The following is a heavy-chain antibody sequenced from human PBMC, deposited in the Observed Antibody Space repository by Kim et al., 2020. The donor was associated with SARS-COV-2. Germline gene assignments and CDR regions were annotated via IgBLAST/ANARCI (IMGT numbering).Heavy chain of an antibody. V-gene: IGHV3-23*01. CDR3: ARVLVPRDGMDV. J-gene: IGHJ6*02. Sequence: YSADSVKGRFTISRDNSRNALYLKMNSLRADDTAVYYCARVLVPRDGMDVWGQGTTVTVSS. D-gene: IGHD1-26*01.